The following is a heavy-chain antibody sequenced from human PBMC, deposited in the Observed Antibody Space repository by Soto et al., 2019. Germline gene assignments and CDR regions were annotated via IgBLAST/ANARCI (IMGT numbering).Heavy chain of an antibody. V-gene: IGHV1-18*01. CDR1: GYTFTSNG. J-gene: IGHJ6*02. CDR3: ARDFSDIVLVPAATPYYYGMDV. Sequence: ASVNVSCKDSGYTFTSNGISWVRQAPGQGLEWMGWISAYNGNTNYAQKLQGRVTMTTDTSTSTAYMELRSLRSDDTAVYYCARDFSDIVLVPAATPYYYGMDVWGQGTTVTVSS. CDR2: ISAYNGNT. D-gene: IGHD2-2*01.